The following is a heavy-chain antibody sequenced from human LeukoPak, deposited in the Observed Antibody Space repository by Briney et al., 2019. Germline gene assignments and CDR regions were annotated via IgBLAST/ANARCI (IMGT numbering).Heavy chain of an antibody. CDR3: ARERYLGYCSGGSCREFDY. J-gene: IGHJ4*02. D-gene: IGHD2-15*01. CDR1: GGTFSSYA. V-gene: IGHV1-69*06. CDR2: IIPIFGTA. Sequence: SVKVSCKASGGTFSSYAIGWVRQAPGQGLEWMGGIIPIFGTANYAQKFQGRVTITADKSTSTAYMELSSLRSEDTAVYYCARERYLGYCSGGSCREFDYWGQGTLVTVSS.